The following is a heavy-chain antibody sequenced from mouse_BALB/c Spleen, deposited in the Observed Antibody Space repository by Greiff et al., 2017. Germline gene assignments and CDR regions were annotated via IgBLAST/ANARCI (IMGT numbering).Heavy chain of an antibody. V-gene: IGHV14-1*02. CDR3: ARRNYCGSSSFDY. D-gene: IGHD1-1*01. CDR2: IDPENGNT. CDR1: GFNFKDYY. Sequence: EVQLQQSGAELVRPGALVKLSCKASGFNFKDYYLHWVKPRPEQGLEWIGWIDPENGNTIYDPKFPGKASITADTSSNTAYLQLSSLTSEDTAVYYCARRNYCGSSSFDYWGQGTTLAVTS. J-gene: IGHJ2*01.